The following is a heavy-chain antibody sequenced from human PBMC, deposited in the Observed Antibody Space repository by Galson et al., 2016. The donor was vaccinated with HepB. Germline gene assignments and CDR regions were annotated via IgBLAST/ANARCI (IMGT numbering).Heavy chain of an antibody. D-gene: IGHD2/OR15-2a*01. CDR3: ARVLTRYFGEIDI. Sequence: TLSLTCTVSGGSFSSDGYYWSWIRQHPGKGLEWIGYLYYSGNTYYNPSLTSRVTIAVAASTDQFSLKLSSVSAADSAVYYCARVLTRYFGEIDIWGQGTMVTVSS. CDR1: GGSFSSDGYY. V-gene: IGHV4-31*03. J-gene: IGHJ3*02. CDR2: LYYSGNT.